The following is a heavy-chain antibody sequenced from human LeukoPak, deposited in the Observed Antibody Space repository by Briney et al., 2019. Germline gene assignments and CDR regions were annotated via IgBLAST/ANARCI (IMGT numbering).Heavy chain of an antibody. Sequence: RGSPGHFCAASRLPFWHYGKYRVGQDPRKRPELEADISYDGNNKYYADSVKGRFTISRDNSKNTLYLQMNSLRVEDTAVYYCAKDLSPLVWFVSGSDAFDIWGQGTMVTVSS. CDR2: ISYDGNNK. V-gene: IGHV3-30*18. CDR1: RLPFWHYG. CDR3: AKDLSPLVWFVSGSDAFDI. D-gene: IGHD3-10*01. J-gene: IGHJ3*02.